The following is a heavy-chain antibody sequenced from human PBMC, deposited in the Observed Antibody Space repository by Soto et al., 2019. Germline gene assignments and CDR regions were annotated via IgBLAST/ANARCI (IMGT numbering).Heavy chain of an antibody. CDR3: ATDRVAFDM. Sequence: GASVKVSCKASGYMFTCYYIHWVRQAPGQGLEWMGWINPKSGGTKYAEKFQGRVAMTGDTSITTAYLELSSLTSDDTAVYYCATDRVAFDMWGQGTKVTVSS. D-gene: IGHD3-22*01. V-gene: IGHV1-2*02. J-gene: IGHJ3*02. CDR2: INPKSGGT. CDR1: GYMFTCYY.